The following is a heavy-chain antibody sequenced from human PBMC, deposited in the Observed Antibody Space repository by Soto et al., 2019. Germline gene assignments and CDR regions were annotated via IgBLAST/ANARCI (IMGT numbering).Heavy chain of an antibody. CDR1: GFTFSSYW. D-gene: IGHD7-27*01. Sequence: EVQLVESGGGLVQPGGSLRLSCAASGFTFSSYWMHWVRQAPGKGLVWVSRIKTDGSSTGYADSVKGRFTISRDNAQNTMYLQMNSLRAEDTALYYCARGATGADYFDYWCLGNLVTVSS. CDR3: ARGATGADYFDY. V-gene: IGHV3-74*01. J-gene: IGHJ4*02. CDR2: IKTDGSST.